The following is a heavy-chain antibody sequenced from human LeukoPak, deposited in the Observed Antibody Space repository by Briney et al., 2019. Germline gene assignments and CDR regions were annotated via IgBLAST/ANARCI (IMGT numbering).Heavy chain of an antibody. J-gene: IGHJ3*02. Sequence: GGSLRLSCAASGFTFSSYAMHWVRQAPGKGLEWVAVISYDGSNKYYADSVKGRFTISRDNSKNTLYLQVNSLRAEDTAVYYCRGTVKAFDIWGQGTMVTVSS. CDR2: ISYDGSNK. D-gene: IGHD4-17*01. CDR3: RGTVKAFDI. V-gene: IGHV3-30-3*01. CDR1: GFTFSSYA.